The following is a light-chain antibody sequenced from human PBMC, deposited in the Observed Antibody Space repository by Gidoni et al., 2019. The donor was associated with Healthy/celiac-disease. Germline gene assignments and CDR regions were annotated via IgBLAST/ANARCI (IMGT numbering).Light chain of an antibody. CDR1: QSVSSN. V-gene: IGKV3-15*01. CDR3: HQYNNWPST. J-gene: IGKJ1*01. Sequence: EIVMKQTPATLSVSQGERVTLSCRAGQSVSSNLAWYHQKPGQAPRLLIYGASTRATGIPARFSGSGSGTEFPLTILCLQSEDFAVYYCHQYNNWPSTFGQGPKVEI. CDR2: GAS.